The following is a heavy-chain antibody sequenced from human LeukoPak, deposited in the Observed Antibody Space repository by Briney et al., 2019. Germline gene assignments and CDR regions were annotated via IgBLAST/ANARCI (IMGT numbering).Heavy chain of an antibody. CDR3: TTDPPLELELQTG. V-gene: IGHV3-15*01. J-gene: IGHJ4*02. D-gene: IGHD1-7*01. CDR2: IKSKTDGGTT. Sequence: QTGGSLRLSCAASGFTFSNAWMSWVRQAPGKGLEWVGRIKSKTDGGTTDYAAPVKGRFTISRDDSKNTLYLQMNSLKTEDTAVYHCTTDPPLELELQTGWGQGTLVTVSS. CDR1: GFTFSNAW.